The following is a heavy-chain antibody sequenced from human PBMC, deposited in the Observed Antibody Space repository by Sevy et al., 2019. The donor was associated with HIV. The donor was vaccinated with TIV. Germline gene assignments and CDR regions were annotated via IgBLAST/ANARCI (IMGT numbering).Heavy chain of an antibody. D-gene: IGHD3-16*02. Sequence: GGSLRLSCAASGFTFSSYAMSWVRQAPGKGLEWVSAISGSGGSTYYADSVKGRFTITRDNSKNTLYLQMNSLRAEDTAVYYCATVRAYTFGGVIVSGYFDYWGPGTLVTVSS. J-gene: IGHJ4*02. CDR2: ISGSGGST. V-gene: IGHV3-23*01. CDR3: ATVRAYTFGGVIVSGYFDY. CDR1: GFTFSSYA.